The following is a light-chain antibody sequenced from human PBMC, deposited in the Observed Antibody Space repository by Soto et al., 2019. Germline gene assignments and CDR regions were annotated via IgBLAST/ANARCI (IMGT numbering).Light chain of an antibody. CDR2: ATS. CDR1: QGINRY. V-gene: IGKV1-9*01. Sequence: IQLTQSPPSLSASVGDRVTITCRASQGINRYLAWYTKQPGKAPKLLIYATSTLQSGVASRVRGIVYGKDFTLTISSLQPDDVATYYCQHYNSYSEAFGQGTKVDI. CDR3: QHYNSYSEA. J-gene: IGKJ1*01.